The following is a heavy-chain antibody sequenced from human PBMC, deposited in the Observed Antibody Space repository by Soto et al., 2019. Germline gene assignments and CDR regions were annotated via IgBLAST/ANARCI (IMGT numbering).Heavy chain of an antibody. CDR3: AREERGADYGIDI. CDR2: ISSSGSTI. J-gene: IGHJ3*02. V-gene: IGHV3-48*03. CDR1: GFTFSSYE. Sequence: GGSLRLSCAASGFTFSSYEMNWVRQAPGKGLEWVSYISSSGSTIYYADSVKGRFTISRDNAKNSLYLQMNSLRAEDTAVYYCAREERGADYGIDIWGQGTMVTVSS. D-gene: IGHD4-17*01.